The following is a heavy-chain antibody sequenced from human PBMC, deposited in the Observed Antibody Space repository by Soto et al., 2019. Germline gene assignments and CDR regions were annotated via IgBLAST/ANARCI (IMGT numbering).Heavy chain of an antibody. CDR1: WFTFYDYT. CDR3: AKEIAARPIPAYYHYGMAV. V-gene: IGHV3-43*01. Sequence: GGSPRLSFAAPWFTFYDYTIHWVPQAPGEGLEWVSLISWDGGSTYYADSVKGRFTISRDNSKNSLYLQMNSLRTEDTALYYCAKEIAARPIPAYYHYGMAVWGQGTTVTVSS. CDR2: ISWDGGST. J-gene: IGHJ6*02. D-gene: IGHD6-6*01.